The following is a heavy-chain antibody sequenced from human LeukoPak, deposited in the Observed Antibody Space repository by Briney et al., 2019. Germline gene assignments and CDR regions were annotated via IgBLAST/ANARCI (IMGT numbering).Heavy chain of an antibody. Sequence: PSETLSLTCAVYGGSFSGYYWSWNRQPPGKGLEWIGEINHSGSTNYNPSLKSRVTISVDTSKNQFSLKLSSVTAADTAVYYCARGRARSWQPQASSGSYYGYWGQGTLVTVSS. CDR2: INHSGST. CDR3: ARGRARSWQPQASSGSYYGY. J-gene: IGHJ4*02. V-gene: IGHV4-34*01. CDR1: GGSFSGYY. D-gene: IGHD1-26*01.